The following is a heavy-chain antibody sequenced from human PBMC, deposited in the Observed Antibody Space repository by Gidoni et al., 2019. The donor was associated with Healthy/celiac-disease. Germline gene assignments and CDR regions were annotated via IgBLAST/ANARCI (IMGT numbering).Heavy chain of an antibody. Sequence: QVQLVESGGGVVQPGRSLRLSCAASGFTFSSYGMHWVRQAPGKGLEWVAVIWYDGSNKYYADSVKGRFTISRDNSKNTLYLQMNSLRAEDTAVYYCARGPIVVVVAATGNFDIWGQGTMVTVSS. J-gene: IGHJ3*02. V-gene: IGHV3-33*01. CDR1: GFTFSSYG. CDR2: IWYDGSNK. D-gene: IGHD2-15*01. CDR3: ARGPIVVVVAATGNFDI.